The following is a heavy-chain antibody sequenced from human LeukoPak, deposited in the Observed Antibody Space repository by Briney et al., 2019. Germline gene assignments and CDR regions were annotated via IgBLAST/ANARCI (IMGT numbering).Heavy chain of an antibody. Sequence: GGSLRLSCAASGFSFSDYHMVWIRQAPGKGPEWVSVISSSGSSTNYADSVRGRFTVSRDNAKNSLFLQMNRLRPEDSAVYYCARADSSSWFDYWGQGALVTVSS. D-gene: IGHD3-22*01. V-gene: IGHV3-11*05. CDR1: GFSFSDYH. CDR2: ISSSGSST. J-gene: IGHJ4*02. CDR3: ARADSSSWFDY.